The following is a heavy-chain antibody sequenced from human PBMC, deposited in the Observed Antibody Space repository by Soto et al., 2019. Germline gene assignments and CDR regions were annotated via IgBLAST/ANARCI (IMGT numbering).Heavy chain of an antibody. CDR1: GGSVRSGSYY. J-gene: IGHJ6*02. Sequence: SETLSLTCTVSGGSVRSGSYYWNWIRQPPGKGLEWIGYVYYTGSTDYNPSLKSRVTISVDTSKNQFTLKLSTVTAADAAVYYCARDGVTISGVASPGLDVWGQGTTVT. V-gene: IGHV4-61*01. D-gene: IGHD3-3*01. CDR3: ARDGVTISGVASPGLDV. CDR2: VYYTGST.